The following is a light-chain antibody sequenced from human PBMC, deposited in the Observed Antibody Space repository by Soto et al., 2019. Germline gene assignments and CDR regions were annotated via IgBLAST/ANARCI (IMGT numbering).Light chain of an antibody. CDR3: SSYTSSSTLEV. Sequence: QSVLTQPPSVSGTPGQRVTISCSGSSSNIGSSYVYWYQQHPGKAPKLMIYEVSNRPSGVSNRFSGSKSGNTASLTISGLQAEDEADYYCSSYTSSSTLEVFGTGTKVTVL. CDR2: EVS. V-gene: IGLV2-14*01. J-gene: IGLJ1*01. CDR1: SSNIGSSY.